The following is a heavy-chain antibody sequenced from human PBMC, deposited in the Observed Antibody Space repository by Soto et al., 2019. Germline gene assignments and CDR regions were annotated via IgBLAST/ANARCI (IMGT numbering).Heavy chain of an antibody. CDR1: GGSFSGYY. CDR2: INHSGST. D-gene: IGHD2-2*01. Sequence: SETLSLTCAVYGGSFSGYYWSWIRQPPGKGLEWIGEINHSGSTNYNPSLKSRVTISVDTSKNQFSLKLSSVTAADTAVYYCARKPDIVVVPAAPSGLDYWGQGTLVTV. CDR3: ARKPDIVVVPAAPSGLDY. V-gene: IGHV4-34*01. J-gene: IGHJ4*02.